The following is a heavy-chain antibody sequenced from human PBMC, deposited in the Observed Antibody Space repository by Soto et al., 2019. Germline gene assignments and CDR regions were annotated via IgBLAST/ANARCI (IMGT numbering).Heavy chain of an antibody. CDR2: IYYSGST. CDR3: ARLAFFRGNWFDP. CDR1: GGSISSYY. Sequence: SETLSLTCTVSGGSISSYYWSWIRQPPGKGLEWIGYIYYSGSTNYNPSLKSRVTISVDTSKNQFSLKLSSVTAADTAVYYCARLAFFRGNWFDPWGQGTLVTVSS. D-gene: IGHD3-3*02. V-gene: IGHV4-59*08. J-gene: IGHJ5*02.